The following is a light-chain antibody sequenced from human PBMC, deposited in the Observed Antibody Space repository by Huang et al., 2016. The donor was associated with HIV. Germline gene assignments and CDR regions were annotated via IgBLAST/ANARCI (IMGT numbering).Light chain of an antibody. CDR2: GAS. Sequence: DIQMTQSPSSLSASVGDRVTITCRASQSITTYLNWYQQKPGKAPKRLIYGASSLQTGVPSRFSGGGSGTDFTLNINGLQPEDFATYFCQQSSSTPFTFGPGTKVDIK. CDR3: QQSSSTPFT. CDR1: QSITTY. V-gene: IGKV1-39*01. J-gene: IGKJ3*01.